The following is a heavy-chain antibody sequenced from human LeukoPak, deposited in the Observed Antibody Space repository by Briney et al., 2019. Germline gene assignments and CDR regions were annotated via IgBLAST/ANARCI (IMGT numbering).Heavy chain of an antibody. CDR1: GGTFSSYA. V-gene: IGHV1-69*13. Sequence: ASVKVSCKASGGTFSSYAISWVRQAPGQGLEWMGGIIPIFGTANYAQKFQGRVTITADESTSTAYMQLGSLRSEDTAVYYCATRHTYGSDYWGQGTLVTVSS. CDR3: ATRHTYGSDY. CDR2: IIPIFGTA. J-gene: IGHJ4*02. D-gene: IGHD5-18*01.